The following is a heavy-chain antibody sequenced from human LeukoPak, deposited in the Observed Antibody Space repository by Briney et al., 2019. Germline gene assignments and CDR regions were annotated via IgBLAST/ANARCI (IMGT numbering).Heavy chain of an antibody. D-gene: IGHD6-19*01. V-gene: IGHV6-1*01. Sequence: SQTLTLTFAISGDSLSSNSAAWNWIRQSPSRGHEWLGSTYYRSKWYNDYPVSVKSRITINPDTSKNQFSLQLNSVTPEDTAVYYFARYSSGWYSDWYFDLWGRGTLVTVPS. CDR3: ARYSSGWYSDWYFDL. CDR1: GDSLSSNSAA. J-gene: IGHJ2*01. CDR2: TYYRSKWYN.